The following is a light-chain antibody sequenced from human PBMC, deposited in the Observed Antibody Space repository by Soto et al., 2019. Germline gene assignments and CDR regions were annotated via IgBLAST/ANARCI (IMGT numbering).Light chain of an antibody. CDR1: QGISNS. CDR2: GAS. Sequence: DIQMTQSPSAMSASLGDRVTITCRASQGISNSLAWFQQKPGRVPKRLIYGASTLQSWAPSRFSGSASGAAFTLTISSLQPDDYATYYCQQYNSYSPLTFGGGTKVDIK. V-gene: IGKV1-17*03. J-gene: IGKJ4*01. CDR3: QQYNSYSPLT.